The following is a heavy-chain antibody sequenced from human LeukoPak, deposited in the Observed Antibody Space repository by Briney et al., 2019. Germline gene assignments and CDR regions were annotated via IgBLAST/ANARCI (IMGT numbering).Heavy chain of an antibody. CDR3: ARGGSTSSHFDY. V-gene: IGHV3-21*01. CDR1: GFTFSSYS. D-gene: IGHD2-2*01. Sequence: GGSLRLSCAASGFTFSSYSMNWVRQAPGKGLEWVSSISSSSSYIYYADSVEGRFTISRDNAKNSLYLQMNSLRAEDTAVYYCARGGSTSSHFDYWGQGTLVTVSS. J-gene: IGHJ4*02. CDR2: ISSSSSYI.